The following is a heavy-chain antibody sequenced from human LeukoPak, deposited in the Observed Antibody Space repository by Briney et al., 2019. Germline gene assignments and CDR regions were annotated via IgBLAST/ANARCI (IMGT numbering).Heavy chain of an antibody. J-gene: IGHJ6*02. CDR3: ARGDGSGWYIVSDYYYYGMDV. CDR1: GFTFSSNY. D-gene: IGHD6-19*01. CDR2: IYSGGST. Sequence: PGGSLRLSCAASGFTFSSNYMSWVRQAPGKGLEWVSVIYSGGSTYYADSVKGRFTISRDNSKNTLYLQMNSLRAEDTAVYYCARGDGSGWYIVSDYYYYGMDVWGQGTTVTVSS. V-gene: IGHV3-53*01.